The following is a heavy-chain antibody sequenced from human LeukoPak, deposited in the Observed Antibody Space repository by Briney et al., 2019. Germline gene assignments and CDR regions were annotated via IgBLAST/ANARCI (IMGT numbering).Heavy chain of an antibody. CDR2: ISSSSSYI. CDR3: ARDPPIYGSGSSDIDY. V-gene: IGHV3-21*01. Sequence: GGSLRLSCAASGFTFSSYSMNWVRQAPGKGLEWVSSISSSSSYIYYADSVKGRFTISRDNAKNSLYLQMNSLRAEDTAVYYCARDPPIYGSGSSDIDYWGQGTLVTVSS. J-gene: IGHJ4*02. CDR1: GFTFSSYS. D-gene: IGHD3-10*01.